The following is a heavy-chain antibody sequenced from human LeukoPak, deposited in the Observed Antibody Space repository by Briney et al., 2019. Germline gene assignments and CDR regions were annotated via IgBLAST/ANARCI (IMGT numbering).Heavy chain of an antibody. V-gene: IGHV3-74*01. CDR1: GFTFSSTW. Sequence: GGSLRLSCAAPGFTFSSTWMHWVRQAPGKVLVWVSRIKSDGISTIYADSVKGRFIISRDNSKNTLYLQMNSLRAEDTGVFYCARDRYGDWVLGFDYWGQGALVTVSS. D-gene: IGHD4-17*01. CDR3: ARDRYGDWVLGFDY. J-gene: IGHJ4*02. CDR2: IKSDGIST.